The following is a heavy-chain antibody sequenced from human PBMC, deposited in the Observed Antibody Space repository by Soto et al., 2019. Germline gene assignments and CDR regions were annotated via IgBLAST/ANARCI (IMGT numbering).Heavy chain of an antibody. D-gene: IGHD5-18*01. CDR2: MNPNSGNT. Sequence: ASVKVSCKASGYTFTIYDINWVRQATGQGLEWMGWMNPNSGNTGYAQKFQGRVTMTRNTSISTAYMELSSLRSGDTAVYYCARVVQPDDAFDIWGQGTMVTVSS. V-gene: IGHV1-8*01. CDR1: GYTFTIYD. CDR3: ARVVQPDDAFDI. J-gene: IGHJ3*02.